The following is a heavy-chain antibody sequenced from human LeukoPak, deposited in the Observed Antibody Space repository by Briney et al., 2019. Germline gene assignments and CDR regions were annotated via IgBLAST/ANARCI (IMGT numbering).Heavy chain of an antibody. Sequence: ASVKVSCKASGYTFTSYDINWVRQATGQGLEWMGWMNPNSGNTGYTQKFQGRVTITRNTSISTAYMELSSLRSEDTAVYYCARAAVAGTSSDYWGQGTLVTVSS. CDR3: ARAAVAGTSSDY. D-gene: IGHD6-19*01. CDR1: GYTFTSYD. CDR2: MNPNSGNT. J-gene: IGHJ4*02. V-gene: IGHV1-8*03.